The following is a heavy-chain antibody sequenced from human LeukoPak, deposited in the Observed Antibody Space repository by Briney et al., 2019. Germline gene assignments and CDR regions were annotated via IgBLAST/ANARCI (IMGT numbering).Heavy chain of an antibody. J-gene: IGHJ3*02. D-gene: IGHD6-13*01. CDR2: ITWNSGNI. CDR3: AKDWEGSSLYYRIHALDI. Sequence: GGSLRLSCAPSGFTFDVYAVHWVRHAPGEGLEWVSGITWNSGNIIYTDSVKGRFTISRDNAKNSLYLQMNSLRAEDTALYYCAKDWEGSSLYYRIHALDIWGQGTMVTVSS. V-gene: IGHV3-9*01. CDR1: GFTFDVYA.